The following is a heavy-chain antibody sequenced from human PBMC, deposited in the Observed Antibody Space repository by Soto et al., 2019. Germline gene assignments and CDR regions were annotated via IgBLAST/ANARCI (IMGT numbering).Heavy chain of an antibody. V-gene: IGHV3-30-3*01. D-gene: IGHD3-9*01. CDR3: ARVGDYDILTGYYGL. J-gene: IGHJ4*02. Sequence: PGGSLRLSCAASGFTFSSYAVHWVRQAPGKGLEWVAVISYDGSNKYYADSVKGRFTISRDNSKNTLYLQMNSLRAEDTAVYYCARVGDYDILTGYYGLWGQGTLVTVSS. CDR1: GFTFSSYA. CDR2: ISYDGSNK.